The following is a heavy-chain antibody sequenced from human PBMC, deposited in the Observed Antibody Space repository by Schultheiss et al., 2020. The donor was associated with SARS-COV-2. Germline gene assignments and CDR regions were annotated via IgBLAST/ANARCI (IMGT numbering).Heavy chain of an antibody. CDR3: ARDTRVATAYAFDI. Sequence: GGSLRLSCAASGFTFSRYSMNWVRQAPGKGLEWVSVIYSGGSTYYADSVKGRFTISRDNSKNTLYLQMNRLRAEDTAVYYCARDTRVATAYAFDIWGQGTLVTVSS. D-gene: IGHD5-12*01. CDR1: GFTFSRYS. V-gene: IGHV3-66*02. CDR2: IYSGGST. J-gene: IGHJ3*02.